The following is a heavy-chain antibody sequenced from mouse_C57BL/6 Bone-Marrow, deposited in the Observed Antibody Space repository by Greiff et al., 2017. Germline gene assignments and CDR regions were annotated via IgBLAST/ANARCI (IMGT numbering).Heavy chain of an antibody. CDR1: GYSITSGYY. J-gene: IGHJ3*01. CDR2: ISYDGSN. D-gene: IGHD3-2*02. V-gene: IGHV3-6*01. Sequence: EVKLMESGPGLVKPSQSLSLTCSVTGYSITSGYYWNWIRQFPGNKLEWMGYISYDGSNNYNPSLKNRISITRDTSKNQFVLKLNSVTTEDTATYYCARDSSGYGFAYWGQGNLVTVSA. CDR3: ARDSSGYGFAY.